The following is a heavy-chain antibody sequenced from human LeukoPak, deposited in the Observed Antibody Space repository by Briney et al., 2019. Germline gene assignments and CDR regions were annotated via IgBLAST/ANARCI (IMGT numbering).Heavy chain of an antibody. V-gene: IGHV4-4*07. J-gene: IGHJ4*02. Sequence: PSETLSLTCTVSGGSISGYNWNWIRQPAGKGLEWIGRIYISDSTNYNPSLRSRVTMSVDTSKNQFSLKLSSVTAADTAVYYCARGRTALDYWGQGTLVTVSS. CDR2: IYISDST. CDR1: GGSISGYN. D-gene: IGHD3-10*01. CDR3: ARGRTALDY.